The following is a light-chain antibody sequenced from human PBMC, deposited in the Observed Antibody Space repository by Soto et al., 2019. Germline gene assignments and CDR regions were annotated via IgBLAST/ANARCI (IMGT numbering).Light chain of an antibody. Sequence: EFVLTQSPGTLSLSPGERATLSCRASQTVRNNYLAWYQQKPGQAPKLLIHDASSRATGIPDRFSGGGSGTDFILPISRLEPEDFAVYYCQQFSSYPLTFGGGTKVEIK. CDR3: QQFSSYPLT. CDR2: DAS. J-gene: IGKJ4*01. CDR1: QTVRNNY. V-gene: IGKV3-20*01.